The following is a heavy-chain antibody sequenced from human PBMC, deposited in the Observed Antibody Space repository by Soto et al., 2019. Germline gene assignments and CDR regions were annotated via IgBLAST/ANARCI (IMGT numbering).Heavy chain of an antibody. CDR2: ISSSSSTI. J-gene: IGHJ2*01. CDR1: GFTFSSYS. CDR3: AKDRGGGAYFDL. V-gene: IGHV3-48*01. Sequence: VGSLRLSCAASGFTFSSYSMNWVRQAPGKGLEWVSYISSSSSTIYYADSVKGRFTISRDNSKNTLYLQMNSLRAEDTAVYYCAKDRGGGAYFDLWGRGTLVTVSS. D-gene: IGHD2-21*01.